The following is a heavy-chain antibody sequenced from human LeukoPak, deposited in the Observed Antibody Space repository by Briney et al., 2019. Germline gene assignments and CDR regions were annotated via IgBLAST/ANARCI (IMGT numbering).Heavy chain of an antibody. CDR1: GFTFSSYG. CDR2: IRYDGSNK. V-gene: IGHV3-30*02. D-gene: IGHD6-6*01. Sequence: GGSLRLSRAASGFTFSSYGMHWVRQAPGKGLEWVAFIRYDGSNKYYADSVKGRFTISRDNSKNTLYLQMNSLRAEDTAVYYCAKDSNNKQLEDVYYYYYYMDVWGKGTTVTVSS. J-gene: IGHJ6*03. CDR3: AKDSNNKQLEDVYYYYYYMDV.